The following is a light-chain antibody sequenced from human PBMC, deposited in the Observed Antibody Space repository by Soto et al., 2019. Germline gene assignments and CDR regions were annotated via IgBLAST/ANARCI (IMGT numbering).Light chain of an antibody. CDR2: RND. V-gene: IGLV1-47*01. Sequence: QSVLTQPPSASGTPGQRVTISCSGSSSNIGSNYVYWYQQFPGSAPKLLIYRNDQRPSGVPDRFSGSKSGTSASLAISGPRSDDEADYYCAAWDDSLSAVVFGGGTKLTVL. CDR1: SSNIGSNY. CDR3: AAWDDSLSAVV. J-gene: IGLJ2*01.